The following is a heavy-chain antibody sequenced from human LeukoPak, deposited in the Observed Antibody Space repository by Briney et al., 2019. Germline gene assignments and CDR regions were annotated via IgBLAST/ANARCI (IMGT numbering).Heavy chain of an antibody. CDR1: GYSFTKYA. V-gene: IGHV7-4-1*02. CDR2: INTNTGNP. J-gene: IGHJ4*02. D-gene: IGHD3-10*01. Sequence: ASVKVSCKASGYSFTKYAMNWVRQAPGQGLEWMGWINTNTGNPTYAQGFTGRFVFPLDTSVSTAYLQISSLKAEDTAVYYCARNNADGEGRFSYWGQGTLVTVSS. CDR3: ARNNADGEGRFSY.